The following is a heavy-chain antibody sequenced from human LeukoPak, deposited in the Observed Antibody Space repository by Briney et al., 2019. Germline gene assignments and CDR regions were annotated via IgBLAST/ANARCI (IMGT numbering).Heavy chain of an antibody. Sequence: SETLSLTCTVSGGSISSSSYCWGWIRQPPGKGLEWIGYIYPSGNTYYNPSLKSRVTISVDRSKNQFSLMLSSVTAADTAVYYCARAKGPPRYYDFWSGDYYFDYWGQGTLVTVSS. J-gene: IGHJ4*02. CDR2: IYPSGNT. CDR3: ARAKGPPRYYDFWSGDYYFDY. CDR1: GGSISSSSYC. V-gene: IGHV4-39*07. D-gene: IGHD3-3*01.